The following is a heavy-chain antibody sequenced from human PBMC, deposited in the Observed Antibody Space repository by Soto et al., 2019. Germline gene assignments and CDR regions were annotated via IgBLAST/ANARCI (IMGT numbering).Heavy chain of an antibody. Sequence: QVQLQQWGAGLLKPSETLSLTCAVYGGSFSGYYWSWIHQPPGKGLEWIGEINHSGSTNYNPSLKSRVTISVDTSKNQFSLKLSSVTAADTAVYYCAREWRAVTIFGVVKNAKFDYWGQGTLVTVSS. D-gene: IGHD3-3*01. CDR1: GGSFSGYY. V-gene: IGHV4-34*01. CDR2: INHSGST. J-gene: IGHJ4*02. CDR3: AREWRAVTIFGVVKNAKFDY.